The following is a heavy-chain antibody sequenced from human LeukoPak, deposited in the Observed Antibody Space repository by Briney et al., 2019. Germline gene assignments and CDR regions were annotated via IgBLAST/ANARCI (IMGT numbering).Heavy chain of an antibody. CDR1: GNTLTELA. J-gene: IGHJ3*01. CDR3: ATFPLAGTTGNDAFDV. CDR2: FDPEDGQT. V-gene: IGHV1-24*01. Sequence: ASVKVSCKVSGNTLTELAVHWVRLAPGKGLEWMGGFDPEDGQTIYAQKFQGRVSMTEDTSIDIAYMDLSSLRSEDTAVYYCATFPLAGTTGNDAFDVWGQGTLVTVSS. D-gene: IGHD1-1*01.